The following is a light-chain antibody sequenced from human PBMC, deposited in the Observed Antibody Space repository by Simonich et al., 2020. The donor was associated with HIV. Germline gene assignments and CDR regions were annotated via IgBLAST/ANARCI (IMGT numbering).Light chain of an antibody. CDR2: DSS. Sequence: EIVMTQSPATLSESPGERATPSCRASQSVSGNLAWYQQKPSQATRLLIYDSSTRATGIPDRFSGSGSGTYFTLTVGRLEPEDFAVYYCQQYGSSRTFGQGTKVEIK. CDR3: QQYGSSRT. J-gene: IGKJ1*01. CDR1: QSVSGN. V-gene: IGKV3-20*01.